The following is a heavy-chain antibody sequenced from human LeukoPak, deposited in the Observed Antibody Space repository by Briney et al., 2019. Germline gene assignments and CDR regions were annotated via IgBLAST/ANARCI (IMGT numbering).Heavy chain of an antibody. V-gene: IGHV4-59*01. D-gene: IGHD6-13*01. CDR2: IYYSGST. CDR3: AKRHPNSSRLSRPMYFDY. J-gene: IGHJ4*02. Sequence: SETLSLTCTVSGGSISSYYWSWIRQLPGKGLEWIGYIYYSGSTNYNPSLKSRVTISVDTSKNQFSLKLSSVTAADTAVYYCAKRHPNSSRLSRPMYFDYWGQGTLVTVSS. CDR1: GGSISSYY.